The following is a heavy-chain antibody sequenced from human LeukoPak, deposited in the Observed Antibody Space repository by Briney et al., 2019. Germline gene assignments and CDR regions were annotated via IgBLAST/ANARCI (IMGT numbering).Heavy chain of an antibody. Sequence: PGESLKISCQTSGYDFSTKWIGWVRQMPGKGLEWIGILYPTDSITRYSPSFQGHVSISVDTSINTAYLQWASLRPSDTAMYFCARLAPDYADYWFDPWGQGTLVTVSS. CDR3: ARLAPDYADYWFDP. V-gene: IGHV5-51*01. D-gene: IGHD4-17*01. CDR2: LYPTDSIT. J-gene: IGHJ5*02. CDR1: GYDFSTKW.